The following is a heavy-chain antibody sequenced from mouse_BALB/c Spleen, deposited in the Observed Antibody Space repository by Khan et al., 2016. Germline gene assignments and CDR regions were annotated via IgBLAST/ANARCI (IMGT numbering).Heavy chain of an antibody. J-gene: IGHJ2*01. CDR2: IYPGNVNT. V-gene: IGHV1S56*01. CDR3: ASTGDGYHFDY. Sequence: QVQLKQSGPELVKPGASVRISCKASGYTFTSYYIHWVKQRPGQGLEWIGWIYPGNVNTKYNEKFKGKATLTADKSSSTVYMQLSSLTSEDSAVYFCASTGDGYHFDYWGQGTTLTVSS. CDR1: GYTFTSYY. D-gene: IGHD2-3*01.